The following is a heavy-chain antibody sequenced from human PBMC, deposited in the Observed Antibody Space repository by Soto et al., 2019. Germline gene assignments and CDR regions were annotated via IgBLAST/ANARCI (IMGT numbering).Heavy chain of an antibody. Sequence: GGSLRLSCAASGFTFSSYSMNWFRQAPGKGLEWVSSISSSSSYIYYADSVKGRFTISRDNAKNSLYLQMNSLRAEDTAVYYCARDRRYTWNAHFDYWGQGTLVTVSS. CDR3: ARDRRYTWNAHFDY. D-gene: IGHD1-20*01. J-gene: IGHJ4*02. CDR2: ISSSSSYI. V-gene: IGHV3-21*01. CDR1: GFTFSSYS.